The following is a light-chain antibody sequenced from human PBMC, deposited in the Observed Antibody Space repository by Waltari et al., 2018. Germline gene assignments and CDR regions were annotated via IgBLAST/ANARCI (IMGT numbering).Light chain of an antibody. V-gene: IGKV1-16*02. CDR2: GAS. CDR3: QQYNSWPPS. CDR1: QGIDTD. Sequence: IQMTQSPSSLSASVGDRVSISCRASQGIDTDLTWFQQKPGKATKSLIYGASILQSGVPSKFIGSGSGTDFTLTISSLQPGDSATYYCQQYNSWPPSFGQGTHLEIK. J-gene: IGKJ2*03.